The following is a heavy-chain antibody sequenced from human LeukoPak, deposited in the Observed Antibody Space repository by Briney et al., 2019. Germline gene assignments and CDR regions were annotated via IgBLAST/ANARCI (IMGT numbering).Heavy chain of an antibody. V-gene: IGHV3-21*01. D-gene: IGHD3-22*01. CDR3: AKGYHDSGGSWTPSDF. CDR2: ISSRSTYT. Sequence: RGSLRLSCAASGFTFSSYSMDWVRQAPGKGLEWVSCISSRSTYTYYADPLKGRFTSSRDNAKNSLYLQMNSLRAEDTAVYYCAKGYHDSGGSWTPSDFWGQGTLVTVSS. J-gene: IGHJ4*02. CDR1: GFTFSSYS.